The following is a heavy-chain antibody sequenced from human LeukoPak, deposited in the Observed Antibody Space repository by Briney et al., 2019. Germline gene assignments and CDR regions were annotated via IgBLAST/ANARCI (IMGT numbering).Heavy chain of an antibody. CDR3: ARDRHSGYVGPIGY. D-gene: IGHD5-12*01. CDR1: GGSFSGYY. Sequence: SETLSLTCAVYGGSFSGYYWSWIRQPPGKGLEWIGEINHSGSTNYNPSLKSRVTISVDTSKNQFSLRLSSVTAADTAVYYCARDRHSGYVGPIGYWGQGTLVTVSS. CDR2: INHSGST. V-gene: IGHV4-34*01. J-gene: IGHJ4*02.